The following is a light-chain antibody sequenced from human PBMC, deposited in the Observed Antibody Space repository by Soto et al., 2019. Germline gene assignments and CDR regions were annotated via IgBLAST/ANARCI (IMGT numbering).Light chain of an antibody. Sequence: QTVVTQSSSASASLGSSVKLTCTLSSGHSSYIIAWHQQQPGKAPRYLMKLEHSGSYNKGSGVPDRFSGSSSGADRYLTISNLQFDDEAEYYCETWDINTRVFGGGTKLTVL. CDR2: LEHSGSY. J-gene: IGLJ3*02. V-gene: IGLV4-60*02. CDR3: ETWDINTRV. CDR1: SGHSSYI.